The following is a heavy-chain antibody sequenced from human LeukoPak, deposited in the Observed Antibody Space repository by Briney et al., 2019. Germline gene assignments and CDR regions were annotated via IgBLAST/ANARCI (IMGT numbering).Heavy chain of an antibody. D-gene: IGHD4-17*01. Sequence: GESLKISCKGSGYNFTIYWIGWVRQMPGKGLEWMGIIYPGDSDTRYSPSFQGQVTISADKSISTAYLQWSSLKASDTAMYYCARSSVTTRVASIYYYYYMDVWGKGTTVTVSS. V-gene: IGHV5-51*01. J-gene: IGHJ6*03. CDR2: IYPGDSDT. CDR3: ARSSVTTRVASIYYYYYMDV. CDR1: GYNFTIYW.